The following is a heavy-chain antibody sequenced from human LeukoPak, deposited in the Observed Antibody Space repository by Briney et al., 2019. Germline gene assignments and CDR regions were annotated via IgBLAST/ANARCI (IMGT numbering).Heavy chain of an antibody. Sequence: GGSLRLSCAASGFTFSSYAMHWVRQAPGKGLEWVAVISYDGSNKYYADSVKGRFTISRDNSKNTLYLQMNSLRAEDTAVCYCARGKSGSYDYFDYWGQGTLVTVSS. CDR1: GFTFSSYA. CDR2: ISYDGSNK. D-gene: IGHD1-26*01. CDR3: ARGKSGSYDYFDY. V-gene: IGHV3-30*04. J-gene: IGHJ4*02.